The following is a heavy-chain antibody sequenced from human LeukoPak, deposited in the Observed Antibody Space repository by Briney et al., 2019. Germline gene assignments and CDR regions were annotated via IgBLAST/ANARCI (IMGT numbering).Heavy chain of an antibody. J-gene: IGHJ6*03. D-gene: IGHD1-26*01. CDR2: ISYDGSNK. Sequence: GGSLRLSCAASGFTFSSYAMHWVRQAPGKGLEWVAVISYDGSNKYYADSVKGRFTISRDNSKNTLYLQMNSLRAEDTAVYYCAKYFPRRGFEWELLDYYYMDVWGKGTTVTVSS. CDR1: GFTFSSYA. V-gene: IGHV3-30-3*02. CDR3: AKYFPRRGFEWELLDYYYMDV.